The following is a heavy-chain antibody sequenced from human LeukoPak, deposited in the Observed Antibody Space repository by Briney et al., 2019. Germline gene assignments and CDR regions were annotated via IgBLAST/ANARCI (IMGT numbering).Heavy chain of an antibody. D-gene: IGHD3-9*01. CDR2: FYSGGST. V-gene: IGHV3-66*01. J-gene: IGHJ4*02. CDR3: ARFSDWLFTYFDY. CDR1: GFTVSTKY. Sequence: GGSLRLPCAASGFTVSTKYMSWVRQAPGKGLEWVSLFYSGGSTYYADSVKGRFTISRDNSKSTLYLQMNNLRADDTAVYYCARFSDWLFTYFDYWGQGTLVTVSS.